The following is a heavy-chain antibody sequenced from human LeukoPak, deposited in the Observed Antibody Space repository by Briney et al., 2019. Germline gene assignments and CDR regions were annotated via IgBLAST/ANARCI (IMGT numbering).Heavy chain of an antibody. D-gene: IGHD2-2*01. V-gene: IGHV3-7*01. Sequence: GGSLRLSCVASGFTFSSYWISWVRQAPGNGLEWMANIKQDGSEKYYVDSVKGRFTISRDNAKNSLYLQMNSLRAEDTAVYYCSKWKAIVLVPEARSPIDYWGQGTLVTVSS. CDR1: GFTFSSYW. CDR3: SKWKAIVLVPEARSPIDY. J-gene: IGHJ4*02. CDR2: IKQDGSEK.